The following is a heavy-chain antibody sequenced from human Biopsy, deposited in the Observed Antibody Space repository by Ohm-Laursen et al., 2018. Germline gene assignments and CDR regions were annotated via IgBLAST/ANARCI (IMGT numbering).Heavy chain of an antibody. CDR1: GKTFSEYQ. D-gene: IGHD2-15*01. CDR2: INQAGTT. V-gene: IGHV4-34*08. J-gene: IGHJ4*02. Sequence: GTLSLTCAVFGKTFSEYQWSWIRQPPGKGLEWIGQINQAGTTNYNPSPKSRVSISADASKYEFSLRLTSVTAADTAVYLCGNEVHGRDYWGLGAQVTVSS. CDR3: GNEVHGRDY.